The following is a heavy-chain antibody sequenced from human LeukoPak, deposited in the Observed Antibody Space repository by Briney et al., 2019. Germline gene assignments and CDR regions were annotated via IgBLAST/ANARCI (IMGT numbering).Heavy chain of an antibody. CDR2: INPNSGGT. J-gene: IGHJ4*02. CDR1: GYTFTGYY. CDR3: ATQDLVDSDLDY. Sequence: ASVNVSCKASGYTFTGYYMHWVRQAPGQGLEWMGWINPNSGGTNYAQKFQGRVTMTRDTSISTAYMELNRLRSDDTAVYYCATQDLVDSDLDYWGQGTLVTVSS. V-gene: IGHV1-2*02. D-gene: IGHD5-18*01.